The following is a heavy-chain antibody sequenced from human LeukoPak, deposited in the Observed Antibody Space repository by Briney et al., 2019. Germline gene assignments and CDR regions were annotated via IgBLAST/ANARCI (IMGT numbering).Heavy chain of an antibody. CDR2: ISYDGSNK. D-gene: IGHD2-15*01. Sequence: PGRSLRLSCAASGFTFSSYGMHWVRQAPGKGLEWVAVISYDGSNKYYADSVKGRFTISRDNSKNTLYLQMNSLRAEDTAVYYCAVDIVVVVAATDFDYWGQGTLATVSS. J-gene: IGHJ4*02. CDR3: AVDIVVVVAATDFDY. V-gene: IGHV3-30*03. CDR1: GFTFSSYG.